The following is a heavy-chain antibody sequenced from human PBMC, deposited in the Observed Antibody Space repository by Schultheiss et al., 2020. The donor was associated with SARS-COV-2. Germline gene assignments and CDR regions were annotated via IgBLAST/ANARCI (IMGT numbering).Heavy chain of an antibody. D-gene: IGHD3-16*02. CDR3: AKDDDYVWGSYRFVY. V-gene: IGHV3-23*01. Sequence: GGSLRPSCAASGFTFSDYYMSWVRQAPGKGLEWVSAISGSGGSTYYADSVKGRFTISRDNSKNTLYLQMNSLRAEDTAVYYCAKDDDYVWGSYRFVYWGQGTLVTVSS. CDR1: GFTFSDYY. CDR2: ISGSGGST. J-gene: IGHJ4*02.